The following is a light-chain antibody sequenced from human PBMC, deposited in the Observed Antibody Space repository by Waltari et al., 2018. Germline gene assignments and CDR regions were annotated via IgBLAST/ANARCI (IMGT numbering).Light chain of an antibody. CDR1: HSVDRY. CDR3: QQRKYWPPLT. Sequence: EIMLTSPPATQSLSPGERATLSCRASHSVDRYLSWYEHKPGQAPRLLIYDASNRATGIPARFSGSGSGTDFTLTISSLEPEEFAIYYCQQRKYWPPLTFGGGTKVEIK. V-gene: IGKV3-11*01. CDR2: DAS. J-gene: IGKJ4*01.